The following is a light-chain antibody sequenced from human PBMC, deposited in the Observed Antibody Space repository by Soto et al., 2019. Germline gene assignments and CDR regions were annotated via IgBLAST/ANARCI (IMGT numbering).Light chain of an antibody. CDR3: QHYGTSMWT. J-gene: IGKJ1*01. Sequence: EIVLTQSPATLSLSPGERATLSCRASQSVSSSSLSWYQQKPGQARRLLIYDTSSRATDIPDRFSGSGSGTDFTLTISRLEPEDFTVYYCQHYGTSMWTFGQGTKVDIK. CDR1: QSVSSSS. CDR2: DTS. V-gene: IGKV3-20*01.